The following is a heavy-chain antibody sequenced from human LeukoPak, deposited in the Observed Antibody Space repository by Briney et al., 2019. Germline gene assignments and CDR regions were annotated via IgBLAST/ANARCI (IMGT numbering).Heavy chain of an antibody. CDR1: GFTFSTSG. CDR3: AKGGDSSGPYGD. Sequence: PGKSLKLSCAASGFTFSTSGMHWVRQAPGKGLEWVAVIWYDGSNKHYADSVKGRFSISRDNPKNTLYLQMNSLRAEDTAVYYCAKGGDSSGPYGDWGQGTLVTVSS. J-gene: IGHJ4*02. CDR2: IWYDGSNK. V-gene: IGHV3-33*06. D-gene: IGHD3-22*01.